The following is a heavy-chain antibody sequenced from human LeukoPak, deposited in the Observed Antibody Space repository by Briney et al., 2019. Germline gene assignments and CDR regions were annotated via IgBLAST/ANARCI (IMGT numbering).Heavy chain of an antibody. CDR2: ISAYNGNT. CDR1: GYTFTSCG. D-gene: IGHD3-22*01. Sequence: ASVKVSCKASGYTFTSCGISWVRQAPGQGLEWMGWISAYNGNTNYAQKLQGRVTMTTDTSTSTAYMELRSLRSDDTAVYYCARVRYYYDSSGYFDAFDIWGQGTMVTVSS. V-gene: IGHV1-18*01. J-gene: IGHJ3*02. CDR3: ARVRYYYDSSGYFDAFDI.